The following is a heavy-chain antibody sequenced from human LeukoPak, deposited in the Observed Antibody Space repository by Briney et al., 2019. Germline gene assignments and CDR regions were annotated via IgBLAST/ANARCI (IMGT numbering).Heavy chain of an antibody. CDR2: IRNDGSND. J-gene: IGHJ5*02. Sequence: PGGSLRLSCAASGLTFSDFGMHWVRQAPGKGLEWVAFIRNDGSNDYYPDSVKGRFTISRDNSRTTLYLQMHSLRIEDTAVYYCVKGGSSSHNWFDPWGQGILVTVSS. CDR1: GLTFSDFG. V-gene: IGHV3-30*02. CDR3: VKGGSSSHNWFDP. D-gene: IGHD6-13*01.